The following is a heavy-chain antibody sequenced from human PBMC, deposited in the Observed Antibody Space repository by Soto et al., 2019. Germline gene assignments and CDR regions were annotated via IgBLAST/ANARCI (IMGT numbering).Heavy chain of an antibody. CDR1: GFTFSSYA. D-gene: IGHD3-3*01. J-gene: IGHJ6*02. V-gene: IGHV3-30-3*01. CDR3: ARETYDDFWSCPYYGMDV. CDR2: VSYDGSKK. Sequence: QVQLVESGEGVVQPGRSLRLSGAASGFTFSSYAMHWVRQAPGKGLEWVAVVSYDGSKKYYADSVKGRFTSSRDNSKKGLYLQMNSLRAEDTAVYYYARETYDDFWSCPYYGMDVWGQGNRVTVAS.